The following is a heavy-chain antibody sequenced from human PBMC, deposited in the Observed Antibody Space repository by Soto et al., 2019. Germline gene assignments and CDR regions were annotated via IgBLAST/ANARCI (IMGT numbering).Heavy chain of an antibody. CDR2: ISAYNGNT. V-gene: IGHV1-18*01. CDR3: ARDSNPAXYDFWSGYLDDYYGMGV. CDR1: GYTFTSYG. D-gene: IGHD3-3*01. Sequence: ASVKVSCKASGYTFTSYGISWVRQAPGQGLEWMGWISAYNGNTNYAQKLQGRVTMTTDTSTSTAYMELRSLRSDDTAVYYCARDSNPAXYDFWSGYLDDYYGMGVWGQGTTVTVSS. J-gene: IGHJ6*02.